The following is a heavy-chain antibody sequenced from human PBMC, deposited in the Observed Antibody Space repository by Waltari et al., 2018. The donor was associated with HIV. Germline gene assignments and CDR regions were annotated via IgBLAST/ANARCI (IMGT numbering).Heavy chain of an antibody. CDR3: ARVGVLRFLEWITETNWYFDL. Sequence: EVQLVESGGGLVQPGGSLRLSCVASGFTFSTFWLFWVGQVLGKGLEWVSDINTDGRDTDYADSVKGRFTISRDNAKNTLYLQMNSLRGEDTAVYYCARVGVLRFLEWITETNWYFDLWGRGTLVTVSS. CDR1: GFTFSTFW. V-gene: IGHV3-74*01. CDR2: INTDGRDT. D-gene: IGHD3-3*01. J-gene: IGHJ2*01.